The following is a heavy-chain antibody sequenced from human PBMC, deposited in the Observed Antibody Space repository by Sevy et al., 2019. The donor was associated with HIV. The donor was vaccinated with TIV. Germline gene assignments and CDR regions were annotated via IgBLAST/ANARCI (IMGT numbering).Heavy chain of an antibody. CDR2: TNTNTGNP. CDR3: TRGYIGYNSGDAFDI. V-gene: IGHV7-4-1*02. J-gene: IGHJ3*02. D-gene: IGHD5-12*01. Sequence: ASVKVSCKASGYTFSNNAMNWVRQAPGQGLEWMGWTNTNTGNPTYAQGFTGRFVFSLDTSVSTAYLQIRSLKAEDTAVYYCTRGYIGYNSGDAFDIWGQGTMVTVSS. CDR1: GYTFSNNA.